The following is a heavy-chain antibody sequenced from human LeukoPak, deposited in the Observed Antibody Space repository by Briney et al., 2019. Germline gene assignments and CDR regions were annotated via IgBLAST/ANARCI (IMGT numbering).Heavy chain of an antibody. CDR3: AKDRSVEGATAFDY. J-gene: IGHJ4*02. D-gene: IGHD2-15*01. Sequence: GGSLRLSCAGSGFNFNNYAMHWVRQAPGKGLEWLSGISWNSGTRGYADSVKGRFTISRDNSKNTLYVQMDNLRGEDTAVYYCAKDRSVEGATAFDYWGQGTLVTVSS. CDR2: ISWNSGTR. V-gene: IGHV3-9*01. CDR1: GFNFNNYA.